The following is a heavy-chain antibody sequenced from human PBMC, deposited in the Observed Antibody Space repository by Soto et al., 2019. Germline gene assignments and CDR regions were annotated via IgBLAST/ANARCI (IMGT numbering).Heavy chain of an antibody. V-gene: IGHV1-18*01. CDR1: GYTFTSYG. D-gene: IGHD6-19*01. Sequence: QVQLVQSGAEVKKPGASVKVSCKASGYTFTSYGISWVRQAPGQGLEWMGWISAYNGNTNYAQKLQGRVTMTTDTATSTAYMELRSLRSDDTAVYYCARDLNRVPVAGSNFDPWGQGTLVTVSS. J-gene: IGHJ5*02. CDR2: ISAYNGNT. CDR3: ARDLNRVPVAGSNFDP.